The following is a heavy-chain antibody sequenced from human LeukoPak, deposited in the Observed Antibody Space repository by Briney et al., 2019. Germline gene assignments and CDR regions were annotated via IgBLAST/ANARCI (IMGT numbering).Heavy chain of an antibody. V-gene: IGHV4-59*08. CDR1: GGSISSYY. CDR3: ARLTTMVRGVPSFNWFDP. Sequence: SETLSLTCTLSGGSISSYYWSWIRQPPGKGLEWIGYIYYSGSTNYNPSLKSRVTISVDTSKNQFSLKLSSVTAADTAVYYCARLTTMVRGVPSFNWFDPWGQGTLVTVSS. CDR2: IYYSGST. J-gene: IGHJ5*02. D-gene: IGHD3-10*01.